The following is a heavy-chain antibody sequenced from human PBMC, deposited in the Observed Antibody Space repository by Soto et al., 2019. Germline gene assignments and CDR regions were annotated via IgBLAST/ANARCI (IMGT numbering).Heavy chain of an antibody. J-gene: IGHJ4*02. V-gene: IGHV1-69*01. D-gene: IGHD6-6*01. CDR1: GGTFSSYA. CDR2: IIPIFGTA. Sequence: QVQLVQSGAEVKKPGSSVKVSCKASGGTFSSYAISWVRQSPGQGLEWMGGIIPIFGTANYAQKFQGRVTITADESTSTAYMELRSLRSEDTAVYYCARDSRGNSSSPIIDYWGQGTLVTVSS. CDR3: ARDSRGNSSSPIIDY.